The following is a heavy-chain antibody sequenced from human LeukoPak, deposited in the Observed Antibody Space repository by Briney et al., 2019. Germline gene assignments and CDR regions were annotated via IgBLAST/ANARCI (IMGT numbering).Heavy chain of an antibody. V-gene: IGHV1-46*01. J-gene: IGHJ4*02. CDR1: GYTFTSYY. CDR2: INPSVGST. CDR3: ARAIAAAGLDY. D-gene: IGHD6-13*01. Sequence: ASVKVSCKASGYTFTSYYMHWVRQAPGQGRAWMGLINPSVGSTSYAQKFQGRVTMTRDTSTSTVYMELSSLRSEDTAVYYCARAIAAAGLDYWGQGTLVTVSS.